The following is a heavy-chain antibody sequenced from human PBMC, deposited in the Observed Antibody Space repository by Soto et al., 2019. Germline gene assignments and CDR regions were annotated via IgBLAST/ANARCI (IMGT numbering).Heavy chain of an antibody. CDR2: FDPEDGET. CDR1: GYTLTELS. J-gene: IGHJ3*02. CDR3: ATDSSVLGGTGYYHQRNEDAFDI. V-gene: IGHV1-24*01. D-gene: IGHD3-9*01. Sequence: QVQLVQSGAEVKKPGASVKVSCKVSGYTLTELSMHWVRQAPGKGLEWMGGFDPEDGETIYAQKFQGRVTMTEDTSTDTAYMELSSLRSEDTAVYYCATDSSVLGGTGYYHQRNEDAFDIWGQGTMVTVSS.